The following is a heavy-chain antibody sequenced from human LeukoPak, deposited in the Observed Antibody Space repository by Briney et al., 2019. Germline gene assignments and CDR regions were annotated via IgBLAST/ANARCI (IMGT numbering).Heavy chain of an antibody. V-gene: IGHV1-69*04. CDR3: ARAGVGATTAFDY. D-gene: IGHD1-26*01. J-gene: IGHJ4*02. Sequence: ASVKVSCKASGGTFSSYAISWVRQAPGQGLEWMGRIIPILGIANYAQKFQGRVTITADKSTSTAHMELSSLRSEDTAVYYCARAGVGATTAFDYWGQGTLVTVSS. CDR1: GGTFSSYA. CDR2: IIPILGIA.